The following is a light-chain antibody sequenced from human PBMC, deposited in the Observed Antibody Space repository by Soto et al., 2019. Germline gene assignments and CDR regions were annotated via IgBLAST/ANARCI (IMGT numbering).Light chain of an antibody. Sequence: DIQVTQFPSSLSASVGDRVTITCRASQAIGNSLAWYQQKPGKVPKLLIYAASTLQSGVPSRFSGRRSGTDFTLTVSSLQPEDVATYYCQKYNGVPLTFGPGTKVEIK. CDR2: AAS. CDR3: QKYNGVPLT. J-gene: IGKJ3*01. CDR1: QAIGNS. V-gene: IGKV1-27*01.